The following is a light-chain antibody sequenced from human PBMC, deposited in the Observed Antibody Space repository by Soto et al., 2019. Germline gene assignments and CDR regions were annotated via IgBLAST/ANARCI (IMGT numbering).Light chain of an antibody. CDR2: DAS. Sequence: DIQMTQSPSTRSASVGDRVTITCRASQSISSWLAWYQQKPGKAPKLLIYDASSLESGVPSRFSGSGSGTEFTLTISSLQPDDFATYYCQQYNSYRGAFGQGTKVDI. J-gene: IGKJ1*01. CDR3: QQYNSYRGA. CDR1: QSISSW. V-gene: IGKV1-5*01.